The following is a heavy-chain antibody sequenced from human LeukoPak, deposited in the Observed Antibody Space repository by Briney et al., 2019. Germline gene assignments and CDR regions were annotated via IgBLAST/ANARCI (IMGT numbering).Heavy chain of an antibody. Sequence: GASLRLSCAASGFTFSSYAMSWVRQAPGKGLEWVSAISGSGGSTYYADSVKGRFTISRDNSKNTLYLQMNSLRAEDTAVYYCASLKNWNDDYWGQGTLVTVSS. CDR1: GFTFSSYA. J-gene: IGHJ4*02. D-gene: IGHD1-1*01. CDR3: ASLKNWNDDY. V-gene: IGHV3-23*01. CDR2: ISGSGGST.